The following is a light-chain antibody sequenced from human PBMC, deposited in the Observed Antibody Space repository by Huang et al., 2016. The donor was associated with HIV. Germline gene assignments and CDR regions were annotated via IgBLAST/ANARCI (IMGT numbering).Light chain of an antibody. CDR3: QHRGSGPSCT. J-gene: IGKJ3*01. Sequence: EIVLTQSPATLSLSPGESATLSCRASQSVTTDLAWYQQKPGQAPRLLIHNASNRATGIPGRFSGSGSGTDFTLTISSLEPEDFAVYYCQHRGSGPSCTFGHGTRVDIK. CDR1: QSVTTD. CDR2: NAS. V-gene: IGKV3-11*01.